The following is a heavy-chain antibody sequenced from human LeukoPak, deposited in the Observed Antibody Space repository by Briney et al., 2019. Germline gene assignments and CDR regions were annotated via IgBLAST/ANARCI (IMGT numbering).Heavy chain of an antibody. CDR3: AKALRDYGSGPLDY. V-gene: IGHV3-23*01. CDR2: VSGIGGST. Sequence: GSLRLPCAASGGTFSSYAMNWVRQAPGKGLEWVSCVSGIGGSTFYADSVKGRFTISRDNSKNTVYLQMNSLRAEDTAMYYCAKALRDYGSGPLDYWGQGTLVTVSS. CDR1: GGTFSSYA. J-gene: IGHJ4*02. D-gene: IGHD3-10*01.